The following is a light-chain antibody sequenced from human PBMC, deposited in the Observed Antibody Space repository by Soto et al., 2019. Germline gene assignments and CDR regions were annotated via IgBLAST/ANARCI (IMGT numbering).Light chain of an antibody. V-gene: IGKV3-15*01. CDR3: QQYNNWPPV. Sequence: EIVMTQSPATLSVSPGERATLSCRASQSVSSILAWYQQKPGQAPRLLIYDASNRATGIPARFSGSGSGTEFTLTISSLQPEDFAVYYCQQYNNWPPVFGGGTKVDIK. J-gene: IGKJ4*01. CDR2: DAS. CDR1: QSVSSI.